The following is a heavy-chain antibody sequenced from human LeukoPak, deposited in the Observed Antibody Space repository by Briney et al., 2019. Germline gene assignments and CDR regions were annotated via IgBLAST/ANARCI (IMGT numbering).Heavy chain of an antibody. V-gene: IGHV4-39*01. D-gene: IGHD3-10*01. CDR1: GGSISSSSYY. CDR2: IYYSGST. J-gene: IGHJ4*02. CDR3: ATTLTYYYGSGSSH. Sequence: SETLSLTCTVSGGSISSSSYYWGWIRQPPGKGLEWIGSIYYSGSTYYNPSLKSRVTISVDTSKNQFSLKLSSVTAADTAVYYCATTLTYYYGSGSSHWGQGTLVTVSS.